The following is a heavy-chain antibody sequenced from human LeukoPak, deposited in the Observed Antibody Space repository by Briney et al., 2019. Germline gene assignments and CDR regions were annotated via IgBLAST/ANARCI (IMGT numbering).Heavy chain of an antibody. D-gene: IGHD4-17*01. J-gene: IGHJ6*03. CDR3: ARAYGDYRYYHYYMDV. V-gene: IGHV4-34*01. CDR1: GGSFSGYY. Sequence: PSETLSLTCAVYGGSFSGYYWSWIRQPPGKGLEWIGEINYSGSTNYNPSLKSRVTISVDTSKNQFSLRLSSVTAADTAVYYCARAYGDYRYYHYYMDVWGKGTTVTVSS. CDR2: INYSGST.